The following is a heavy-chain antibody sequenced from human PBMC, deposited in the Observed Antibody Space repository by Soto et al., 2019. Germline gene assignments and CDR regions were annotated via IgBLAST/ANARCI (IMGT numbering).Heavy chain of an antibody. CDR3: ARRGSGSYYDY. CDR2: ISGRGDST. D-gene: IGHD1-26*01. V-gene: IGHV3-23*01. Sequence: EVQLLESGGGLVQPGGSLRLSCAASGFTFSTYAMRWVRQAPGKGLEWVSAISGRGDSTYYADSVKGRFTISRDNSKNALYLQMNSLRAEDTAVYYCARRGSGSYYDYWGQGTLVTVSS. CDR1: GFTFSTYA. J-gene: IGHJ4*02.